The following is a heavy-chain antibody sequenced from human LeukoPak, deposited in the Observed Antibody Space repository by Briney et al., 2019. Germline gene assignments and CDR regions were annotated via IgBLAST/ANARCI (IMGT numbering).Heavy chain of an antibody. CDR1: GGSISSYY. D-gene: IGHD4-17*01. CDR3: ARGIHYGDYVIPPMDV. CDR2: IYYSGST. J-gene: IGHJ6*02. V-gene: IGHV4-59*01. Sequence: PSETLSLTCIVSGGSISSYYWSWIRQPPGKGLEWIGYIYYSGSTNYNPSLKSRVTISVDTSKNQFSLKLSSVTAADTAVYYCARGIHYGDYVIPPMDVWGQGTTVTVSS.